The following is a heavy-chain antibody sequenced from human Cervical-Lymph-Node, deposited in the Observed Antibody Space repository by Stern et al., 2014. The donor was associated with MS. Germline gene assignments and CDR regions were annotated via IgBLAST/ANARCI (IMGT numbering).Heavy chain of an antibody. CDR1: GYTFTSYY. Sequence: VKLVEPGAEVKKPGASVKVSCKASGYTFTSYYMHWVRQAPEQGLEWMGIINPSGGSTSYAQKFQGRVTMTRDTSTSTVYMELSSLRSEDTAVYYCARGDSSSWYRYYFDYWGQGTLVTVSS. D-gene: IGHD6-13*01. CDR2: INPSGGST. CDR3: ARGDSSSWYRYYFDY. V-gene: IGHV1-46*01. J-gene: IGHJ4*02.